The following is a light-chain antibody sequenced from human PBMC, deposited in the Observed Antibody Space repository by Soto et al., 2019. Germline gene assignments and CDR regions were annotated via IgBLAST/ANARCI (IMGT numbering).Light chain of an antibody. Sequence: IVMTQSPATLSVSPGERASLSCTAIQSVSSNLAWYQQKPGQAPRLLIYGASTRATGIPARFSGSGSGTEFTLTISSLQSEDFAVYYCQQYNNWPPGWTFGQGTKVDI. V-gene: IGKV3-15*01. CDR1: QSVSSN. CDR2: GAS. CDR3: QQYNNWPPGWT. J-gene: IGKJ1*01.